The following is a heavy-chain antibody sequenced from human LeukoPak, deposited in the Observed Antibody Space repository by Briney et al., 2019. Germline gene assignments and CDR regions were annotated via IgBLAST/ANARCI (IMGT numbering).Heavy chain of an antibody. Sequence: SLRLSCAASGFTFSSYGMHWVRQAPGKGLEWVAVIWYDGSNKYYADSVKGRFTISRDNSKNTLYLQMNSLRAEDTAVYYCARGAYNHAFDIWGQGTMVTVSS. CDR3: ARGAYNHAFDI. D-gene: IGHD1-1*01. J-gene: IGHJ3*02. CDR1: GFTFSSYG. V-gene: IGHV3-33*01. CDR2: IWYDGSNK.